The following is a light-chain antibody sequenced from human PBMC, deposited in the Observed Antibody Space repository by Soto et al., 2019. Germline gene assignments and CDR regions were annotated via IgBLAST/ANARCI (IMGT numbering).Light chain of an antibody. CDR3: QQRRNWPPVT. J-gene: IGKJ4*01. CDR2: DAS. V-gene: IGKV3-11*01. CDR1: QTIGSY. Sequence: EIVLTQSPATLSLSPGESATLSCRASQTIGSYLAWYQQKPGQAPRLLIYDASNRATDIPARFSGSGSGTDFTLTISSLEPEDSAVYYCQQRRNWPPVTFGGETKVEIK.